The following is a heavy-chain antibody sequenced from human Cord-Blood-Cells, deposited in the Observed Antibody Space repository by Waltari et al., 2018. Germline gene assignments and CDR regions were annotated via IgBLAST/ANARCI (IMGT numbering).Heavy chain of an antibody. CDR3: ARVELELSYYGMDV. V-gene: IGHV3-30-3*01. Sequence: QVQLVESGGGVVQPGRSLRLSWAASGFTFSSYAMHWVRQAPGKGLEWVAVISYDGSNKYYADSVKGRFTISRDNSKNTLYLQMNSLRAEDTAVYYCARVELELSYYGMDVWGQGTTVTVSS. CDR1: GFTFSSYA. D-gene: IGHD1-7*01. CDR2: ISYDGSNK. J-gene: IGHJ6*02.